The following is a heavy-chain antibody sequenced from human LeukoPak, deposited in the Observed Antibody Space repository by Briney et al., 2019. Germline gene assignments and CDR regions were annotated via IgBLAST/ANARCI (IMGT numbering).Heavy chain of an antibody. Sequence: ASVKVSCKASGYTFTSYVIVWVRQAPGQGLEWMGWINTNTGNPTYAQGFTGRFVFSLATSVSTAYLQISSLKAEDTAVYYCARETYRYFDYWGKGNVVTVSS. V-gene: IGHV7-4-1*02. CDR2: INTNTGNP. CDR1: GYTFTSYV. J-gene: IGHJ4*02. D-gene: IGHD3-16*01. CDR3: ARETYRYFDY.